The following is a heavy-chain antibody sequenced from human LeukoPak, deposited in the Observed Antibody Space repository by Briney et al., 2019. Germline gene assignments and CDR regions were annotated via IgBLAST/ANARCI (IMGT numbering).Heavy chain of an antibody. CDR1: GFTFSSYA. CDR2: ISGSGGST. Sequence: GGSLRLSCAASGFTFSSYAMSWVRQAPGKGLEWVSAISGSGGSTYYADSVKGRFTISRDNSKNTLYLQMNSLRAEDTAVYYCARALVRGVIITPYAFDIWGQGTMVTVSS. J-gene: IGHJ3*02. CDR3: ARALVRGVIITPYAFDI. V-gene: IGHV3-23*01. D-gene: IGHD3-10*01.